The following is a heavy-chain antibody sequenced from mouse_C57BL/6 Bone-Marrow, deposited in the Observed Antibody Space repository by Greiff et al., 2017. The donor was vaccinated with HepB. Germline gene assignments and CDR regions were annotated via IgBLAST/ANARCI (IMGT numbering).Heavy chain of an antibody. CDR3: ARVPIYYYGSSYGYYAMDY. CDR2: ILPGSGST. J-gene: IGHJ4*01. Sequence: QVQLQQSGAELMKPGASVKLSCKATGYTFTGYWIEWVKQRPGHGLEWIGEILPGSGSTNYNEKFKGKATFTADTSSNTAYMQLSSLTTEDSAIYYCARVPIYYYGSSYGYYAMDYWGQGTSVTVSS. CDR1: GYTFTGYW. V-gene: IGHV1-9*01. D-gene: IGHD1-1*01.